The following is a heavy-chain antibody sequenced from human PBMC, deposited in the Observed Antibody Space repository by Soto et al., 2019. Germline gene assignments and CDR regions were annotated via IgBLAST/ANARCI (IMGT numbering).Heavy chain of an antibody. CDR1: GFTFSTYA. J-gene: IGHJ3*01. V-gene: IGHV3-30-3*01. CDR3: AREISRMTTVTLGAFDV. D-gene: IGHD4-17*01. CDR2: ISYDGRNK. Sequence: PGGALRLSCAASGFTFSTYAMHWVRQAPGKGLEWVAVISYDGRNKYYADSVKGRFIISRDSSKNTVHLQMNSLSAEDTAVYYCAREISRMTTVTLGAFDVWGQGTMVTVS.